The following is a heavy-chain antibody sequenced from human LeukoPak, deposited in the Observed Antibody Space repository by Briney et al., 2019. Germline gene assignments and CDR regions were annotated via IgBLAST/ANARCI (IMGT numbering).Heavy chain of an antibody. D-gene: IGHD3-10*01. CDR2: ISGSGGST. J-gene: IGHJ3*02. V-gene: IGHV3-23*01. Sequence: GGSLRLFCAASGFTFSSYAMSWVRQAPGKGLEWVSAISGSGGSTYYADSVKGRFTISRDNSKNTLYLQMTSLRAGDTAVYYCAKVRRFTMVRGVIGAFDIWGQGTMVTVSS. CDR3: AKVRRFTMVRGVIGAFDI. CDR1: GFTFSSYA.